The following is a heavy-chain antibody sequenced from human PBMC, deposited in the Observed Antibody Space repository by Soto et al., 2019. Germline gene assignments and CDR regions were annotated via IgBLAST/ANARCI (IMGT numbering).Heavy chain of an antibody. CDR1: GYTFTSYG. Sequence: QVQLVQSGAEVKKPGASVKGSCKASGYTFTSYGISWVRQAPGQGLEWMGWINAYNGKTQYAQKLQGRVTMTTDTSPSTAYRELRSVRSDDTAVYYCARVQSVAGGKYYLHYWGQGTLVTVSS. V-gene: IGHV1-18*01. CDR3: ARVQSVAGGKYYLHY. CDR2: INAYNGKT. D-gene: IGHD6-13*01. J-gene: IGHJ4*02.